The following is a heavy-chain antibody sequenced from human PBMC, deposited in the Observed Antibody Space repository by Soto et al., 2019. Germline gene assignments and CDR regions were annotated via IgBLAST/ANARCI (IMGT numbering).Heavy chain of an antibody. Sequence: GGSLRLSCAASGFIFSGYWMTWVRQAPGKGLEWVANIKQDDSEIYYGDPVKGRFTISRDNAKNSLYLQMNSLGADDTAVYYCARDWNGYRDYWGQGTLVPVSS. CDR3: ARDWNGYRDY. J-gene: IGHJ4*02. CDR1: GFIFSGYW. D-gene: IGHD5-12*01. V-gene: IGHV3-7*05. CDR2: IKQDDSEI.